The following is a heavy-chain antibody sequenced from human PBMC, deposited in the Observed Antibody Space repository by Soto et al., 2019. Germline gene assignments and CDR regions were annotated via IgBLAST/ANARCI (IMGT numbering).Heavy chain of an antibody. CDR1: GYSFTIYW. D-gene: IGHD3-10*01. V-gene: IGHV5-10-1*01. CDR3: ARHDGWLKLGSYDYQGMDV. CDR2: IDPSDSYT. Sequence: PGESLKICCQGSGYSFTIYWISWVRQMPGKGLDWMGRIDPSDSYTNYSPSFQGHVTISADKSISTAYLQWSSLKASDTAMYYCARHDGWLKLGSYDYQGMDVCGQGTTVTVSS. J-gene: IGHJ6*02.